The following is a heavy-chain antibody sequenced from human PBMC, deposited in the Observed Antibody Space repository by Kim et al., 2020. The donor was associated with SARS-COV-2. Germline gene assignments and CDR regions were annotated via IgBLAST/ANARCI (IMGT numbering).Heavy chain of an antibody. J-gene: IGHJ3*01. V-gene: IGHV3-23*01. Sequence: GGSLRLSCAASGFTLSDYAMSWVRQAPGEGLEWVSVISGGSGVKYYPASVKGRFTISRDNSKNTLYLQMNGLRVEDTGVYYCAKGGRWAKEALDDWGQG. D-gene: IGHD1-26*01. CDR3: AKGGRWAKEALDD. CDR1: GFTLSDYA. CDR2: ISGGSGVK.